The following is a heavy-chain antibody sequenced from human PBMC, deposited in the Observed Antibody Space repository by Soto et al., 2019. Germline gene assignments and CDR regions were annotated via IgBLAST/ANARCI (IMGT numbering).Heavy chain of an antibody. Sequence: EVQLVESGGGLVQPGGSLKLSCAASGFTFSGSAMHWVRQASGKGLEWVGRIRSKANSYATAYAASVKGRFTISRDDSKNTAYLQMNCLKTEDTAVYYCISPKIYCSGGSCSFDYWGQGTLVTVSS. J-gene: IGHJ4*02. D-gene: IGHD2-15*01. V-gene: IGHV3-73*02. CDR2: IRSKANSYAT. CDR3: ISPKIYCSGGSCSFDY. CDR1: GFTFSGSA.